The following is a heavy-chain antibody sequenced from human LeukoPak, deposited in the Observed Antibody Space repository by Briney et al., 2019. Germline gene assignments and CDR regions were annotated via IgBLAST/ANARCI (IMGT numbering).Heavy chain of an antibody. CDR1: GGTFSSYA. V-gene: IGHV1-18*01. Sequence: ASVKVSCKASGGTFSSYAISWVRQAPGQGLEWMGWISAYNGNTNYAQKLQGRVAMTTDTSTSTAYMELRSLRSDDTAVYYCARDPRYCSSTSCYSDYWGQGTLVTVSS. J-gene: IGHJ4*02. D-gene: IGHD2-2*01. CDR2: ISAYNGNT. CDR3: ARDPRYCSSTSCYSDY.